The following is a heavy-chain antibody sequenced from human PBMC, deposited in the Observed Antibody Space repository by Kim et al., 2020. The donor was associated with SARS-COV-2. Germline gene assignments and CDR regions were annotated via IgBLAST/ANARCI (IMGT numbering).Heavy chain of an antibody. CDR1: GFTFSSYA. D-gene: IGHD3-3*02. CDR2: IKENGGRK. Sequence: GGSLRLSCAASGFTFSSYAMSWVRQAPGKGLEWVATIKENGGRKYYGDSVKGRFTISRDNAKTSLYLQMNSLRAEDTAVYYCARGGHFSSWGQGTLVIVSS. J-gene: IGHJ5*02. V-gene: IGHV3-7*01. CDR3: ARGGHFSS.